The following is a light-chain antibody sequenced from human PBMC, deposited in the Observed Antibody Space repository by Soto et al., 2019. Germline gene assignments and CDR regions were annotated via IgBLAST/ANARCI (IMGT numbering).Light chain of an antibody. Sequence: QTVVTQPPSASGTPGQRITISCSGSSSNIGSNYVFWYQQLPGTAPKLLIFGNTKRPSGVPDRFSGSKSGTSASLAISGLRSEDEADYYCAAWDDSLSGVVFGGGTK. CDR2: GNT. CDR1: SSNIGSNY. CDR3: AAWDDSLSGVV. J-gene: IGLJ3*02. V-gene: IGLV1-47*02.